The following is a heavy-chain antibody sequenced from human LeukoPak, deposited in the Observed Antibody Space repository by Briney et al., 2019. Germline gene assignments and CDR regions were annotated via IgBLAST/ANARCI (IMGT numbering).Heavy chain of an antibody. CDR1: GFTFSSYS. Sequence: GGSLRLSCAASGFTFSSYSMNWVRQAPGKGLEWVSYISSSSSTIYYADSVKGRFTISRDNAKNSLYLQMNSLRAEDTAVYYCARGKRYSSSWYFSPSDWFDPWGQGTLVTVSS. D-gene: IGHD6-13*01. CDR2: ISSSSSTI. J-gene: IGHJ5*02. CDR3: ARGKRYSSSWYFSPSDWFDP. V-gene: IGHV3-48*04.